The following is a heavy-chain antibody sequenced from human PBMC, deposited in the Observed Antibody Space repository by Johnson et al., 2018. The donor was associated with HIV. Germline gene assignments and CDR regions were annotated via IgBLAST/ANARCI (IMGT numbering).Heavy chain of an antibody. Sequence: VQLVESGGGVVQPGRSLRLSCVASGFTFSTYGMHWVRQAPGKGLEWVANTKQDGSENYYVDSVKGRFSISRDNVKNSLYLQMNSLRVEDTAVYYCARKKSCSSTSCYWDDAFDIWGQGTMVTVSS. CDR2: TKQDGSEN. D-gene: IGHD2-2*01. J-gene: IGHJ3*02. CDR3: ARKKSCSSTSCYWDDAFDI. CDR1: GFTFSTYG. V-gene: IGHV3-7*01.